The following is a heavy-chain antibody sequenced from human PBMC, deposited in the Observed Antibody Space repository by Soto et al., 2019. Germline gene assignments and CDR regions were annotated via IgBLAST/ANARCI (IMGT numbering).Heavy chain of an antibody. Sequence: QVQLVESGGGVVQPGRSLRLSCAASGFTFSSYGMHWVRQAPGKGLEWAAVIWYDGSNKYYADSVKGRFTISRDNSKNTVYLQKILLRVEDTCVYYCGREVDTTMCSAVEYWGQGTLVTVSS. D-gene: IGHD5-18*01. CDR2: IWYDGSNK. J-gene: IGHJ4*02. CDR3: GREVDTTMCSAVEY. V-gene: IGHV3-33*01. CDR1: GFTFSSYG.